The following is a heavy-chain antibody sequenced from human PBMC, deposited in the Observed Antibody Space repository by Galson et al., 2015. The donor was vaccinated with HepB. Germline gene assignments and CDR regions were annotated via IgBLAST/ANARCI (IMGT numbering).Heavy chain of an antibody. CDR3: ARSPLRILDWLPYYDYYYMDV. Sequence: SCKASGYTFTDYVVNWVRQAPGQGLEWMGWMNTNTGKPTYAPGFAGRFVFSLDTSVTTAYLQISSLETDDTAVYYCARSPLRILDWLPYYDYYYMDVWGEGTTVTVSS. D-gene: IGHD3-3*01. V-gene: IGHV7-4-1*02. J-gene: IGHJ6*03. CDR2: MNTNTGKP. CDR1: GYTFTDYV.